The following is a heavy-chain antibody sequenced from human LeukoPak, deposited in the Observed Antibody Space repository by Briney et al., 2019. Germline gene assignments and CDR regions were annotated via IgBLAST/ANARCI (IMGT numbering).Heavy chain of an antibody. CDR1: GFTFSSYG. V-gene: IGHV3-30*02. D-gene: IGHD2-15*01. CDR3: AKDIVVVVAARSYYYGMDV. CDR2: IRYDGSNK. Sequence: GGSLRLSCAASGFTFSSYGMHWVRQAPGKGLEWVAFIRYDGSNKYYADSVKGRFTISRDNSKNTLYLQMNSLRAEDTAVYYCAKDIVVVVAARSYYYGMDVWGQGTTVTVSS. J-gene: IGHJ6*02.